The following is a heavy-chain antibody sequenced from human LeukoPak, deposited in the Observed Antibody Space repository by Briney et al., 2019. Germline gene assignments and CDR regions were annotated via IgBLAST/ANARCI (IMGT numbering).Heavy chain of an antibody. D-gene: IGHD2-15*01. CDR2: IYYSGST. V-gene: IGHV4-59*01. CDR1: GGSISSFY. CDR3: ARDVGGGPFFDY. J-gene: IGHJ4*02. Sequence: SETLSLTCTVSGGSISSFYWGWIRQPPGKGLEWIGYIYYSGSTDYNPSLKSRVTIPLDTSKSQFSLMLTSVTAADTAVYYCARDVGGGPFFDYWGQGTLVTVSS.